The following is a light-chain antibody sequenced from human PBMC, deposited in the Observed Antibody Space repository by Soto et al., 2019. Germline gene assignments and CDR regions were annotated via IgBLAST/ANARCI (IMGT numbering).Light chain of an antibody. CDR1: QSVSSAY. Sequence: EVVLTQSPGTLSLSPGERVTLSCRASQSVSSAYLAWYQLKPGQVPRLLIHDASSRATGIPDRFSDSGSGTDFTLTIGRLEPEDYAVYYCQQYATPPYTFGQGTKLEIK. J-gene: IGKJ2*01. CDR3: QQYATPPYT. CDR2: DAS. V-gene: IGKV3-20*01.